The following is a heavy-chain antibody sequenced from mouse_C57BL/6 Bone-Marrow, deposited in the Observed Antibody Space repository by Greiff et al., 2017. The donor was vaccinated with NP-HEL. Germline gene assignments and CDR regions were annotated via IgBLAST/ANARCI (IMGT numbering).Heavy chain of an antibody. J-gene: IGHJ4*01. CDR3: ARLAGPYAMDY. V-gene: IGHV5-15*01. D-gene: IGHD3-3*01. Sequence: EVKLMESGGGLVQPGGSLKLSCAASGFTFSDYGMAWVRQAPRKGPEWVAFISNLAYSIYYADTVTGRFTISRENAKNTLYLEMSSLRSEDTAMYYCARLAGPYAMDYWGQGTSVAVSS. CDR1: GFTFSDYG. CDR2: ISNLAYSI.